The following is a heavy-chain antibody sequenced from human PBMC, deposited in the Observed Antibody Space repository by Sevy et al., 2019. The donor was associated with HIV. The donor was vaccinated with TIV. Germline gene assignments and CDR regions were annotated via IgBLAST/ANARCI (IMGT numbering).Heavy chain of an antibody. CDR3: AXXXNXXXXXXV. Sequence: ASVKVSCKASGXTFXXXXXNXVRQAPXQGLEGMGGFIALFXTSSYAQKFQGRVTIRADESSSTAYMELSSLTSEDTAVYYCAXXXNXXXXXXVWGQGTTVTVSS. J-gene: IGHJ6*02. CDR1: GXTFXXXX. V-gene: IGHV1-69*13. CDR2: FIALFXTS.